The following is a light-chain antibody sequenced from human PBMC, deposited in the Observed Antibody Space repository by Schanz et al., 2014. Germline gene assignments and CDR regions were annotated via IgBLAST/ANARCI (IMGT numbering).Light chain of an antibody. CDR2: NVS. Sequence: QSALTQPASVSGSPGQSITISCAGTSSDVGRHDSVSWYQHHPGKAPKLIIFNVSVRPSGVSNRFSASKSGNTASLTISGLRAEDEADYYCCSYAGSTTYWLFGGGTKLTVL. V-gene: IGLV2-14*03. CDR3: CSYAGSTTYWL. J-gene: IGLJ3*02. CDR1: SSDVGRHDS.